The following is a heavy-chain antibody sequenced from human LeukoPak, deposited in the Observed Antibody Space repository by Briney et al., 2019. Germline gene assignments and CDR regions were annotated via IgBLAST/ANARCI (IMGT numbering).Heavy chain of an antibody. V-gene: IGHV3-7*01. CDR1: GLTFRSYW. CDR2: INQGGSEK. Sequence: PGGSLRLSCAVSGLTFRSYWMSWVRQAPGKGLEWVANINQGGSEKYFVDSVKGRFTISRDNAKNSLHLQMDTPRADDTAVYYCASERDGRFFDYWGQGTLVTVSS. D-gene: IGHD5-24*01. J-gene: IGHJ4*02. CDR3: ASERDGRFFDY.